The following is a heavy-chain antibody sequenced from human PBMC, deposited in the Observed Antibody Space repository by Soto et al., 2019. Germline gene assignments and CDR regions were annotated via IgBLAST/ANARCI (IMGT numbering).Heavy chain of an antibody. J-gene: IGHJ4*02. CDR2: ITGSSGRT. D-gene: IGHD2-2*01. V-gene: IGHV3-23*01. CDR3: ANEYTSISRGSFDY. CDR1: GFTFSNYA. Sequence: EVHLLEFGGGLVQPGGSLRLSCAASGFTFSNYAMNWVRQAPGKGLEWVSGITGSSGRTFYADSVKGRFTISRDNSKNTVYLQMNTVRADDTAVYYCANEYTSISRGSFDYWGQGALVTISS.